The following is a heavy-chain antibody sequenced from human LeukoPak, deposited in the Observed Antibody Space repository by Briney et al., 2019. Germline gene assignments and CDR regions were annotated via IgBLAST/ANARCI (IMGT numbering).Heavy chain of an antibody. CDR2: ISSSSSTI. Sequence: GGSLRLSCAASGFTFSSYSMNWVRQAPRKGLEWVSYISSSSSTIYYADPVKGRFTISRDNAKNSLYLQMNSLRAEDTAVYYCARVDFWSGYYFDYWGQGTLVTVSS. D-gene: IGHD3-3*01. V-gene: IGHV3-48*01. CDR3: ARVDFWSGYYFDY. CDR1: GFTFSSYS. J-gene: IGHJ4*02.